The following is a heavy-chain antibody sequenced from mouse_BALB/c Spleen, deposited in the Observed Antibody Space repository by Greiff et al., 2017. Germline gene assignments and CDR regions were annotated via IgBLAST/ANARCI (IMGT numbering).Heavy chain of an antibody. D-gene: IGHD2-4*01. CDR1: GFTFSSYA. CDR2: ISSGGST. CDR3: ARDGDYDYEDAMDY. J-gene: IGHJ4*01. Sequence: VESGGGLVKPGGSLKLSCAASGFTFSSYAMSWVRQTPEKRLEWVASISSGGSTYYPDSVKGRFTISRDNARNILYLQMSSLRSEDTAMYYCARDGDYDYEDAMDYWGQGTSVTVSS. V-gene: IGHV5-6-5*01.